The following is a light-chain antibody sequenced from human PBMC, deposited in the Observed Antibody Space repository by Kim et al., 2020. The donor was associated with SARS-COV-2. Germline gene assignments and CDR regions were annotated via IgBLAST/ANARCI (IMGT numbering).Light chain of an antibody. CDR1: SSNIGSNS. CDR3: AAWDDSLFYV. CDR2: AND. V-gene: IGLV1-44*01. Sequence: PQQGVTISCSGSSSNIGSNSVRWYLQLPGATPKILIYANDQRPSGVSDRFSGSKSGTSASLAISGLRSADVASYYCAAWDDSLFYVFGTGTEVTVL. J-gene: IGLJ1*01.